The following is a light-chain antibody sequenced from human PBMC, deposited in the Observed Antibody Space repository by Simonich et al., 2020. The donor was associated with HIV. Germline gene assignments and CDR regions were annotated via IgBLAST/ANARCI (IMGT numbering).Light chain of an antibody. CDR3: QQYYSTPQT. J-gene: IGKJ1*01. CDR2: WAS. CDR1: QSLFYSSNTKNY. V-gene: IGKV4-1*01. Sequence: DIVMTQSPDSLAVSLGERATTNCKSSQSLFYSSNTKNYFAWYQQKAGQPPNLLIYWASTRASGVPDRFSGSGSETDFTLTINSLQAEDVAIYYCQQYYSTPQTFGQGTKVEIK.